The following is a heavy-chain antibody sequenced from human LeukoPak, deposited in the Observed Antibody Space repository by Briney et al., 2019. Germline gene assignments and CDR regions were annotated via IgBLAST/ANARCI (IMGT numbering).Heavy chain of an antibody. CDR1: GFTFSSYS. V-gene: IGHV3-21*01. D-gene: IGHD4-17*01. CDR2: ISSSSSYI. Sequence: PGGSLRLSCAASGFTFSSYSMDWVRQAPGKGLEWVSSISSSSSYIYYADSVKGRFTISRDNAKNSLYLQMNSLRAEDTAVYYCARDIGTVTTRSAGGRWGQGTLVTVSS. CDR3: ARDIGTVTTRSAGGR. J-gene: IGHJ4*02.